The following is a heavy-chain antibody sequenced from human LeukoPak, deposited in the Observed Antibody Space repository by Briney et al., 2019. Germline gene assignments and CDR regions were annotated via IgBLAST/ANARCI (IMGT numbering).Heavy chain of an antibody. Sequence: PGGSLRLSCAASGFTFNFFSMDWVRQAPGKGLEWLLYISNTGDTIYYADSVKGRFAIARDNAKDTVYLQMSGLRAEDTAVYYCARRKYDCSGGSCYGFAFDLWGQGTLVTVSS. CDR1: GFTFNFFS. J-gene: IGHJ3*01. D-gene: IGHD2-15*01. V-gene: IGHV3-48*01. CDR2: ISNTGDTI. CDR3: ARRKYDCSGGSCYGFAFDL.